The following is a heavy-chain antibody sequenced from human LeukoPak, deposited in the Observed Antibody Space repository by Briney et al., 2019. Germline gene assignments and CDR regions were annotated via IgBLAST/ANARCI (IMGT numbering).Heavy chain of an antibody. D-gene: IGHD3-16*01. CDR2: INTNTGNP. J-gene: IGHJ4*02. Sequence: ASVKVSCKASGYTFTSYAMNWVRQAPGRGLEWMGWINTNTGNPTYAQGFAGRFVFSLDTSVSTAYLQISSLKAEDTAVYYCARGRTRLGEPRFDYWGQGTLVTVSS. CDR1: GYTFTSYA. V-gene: IGHV7-4-1*02. CDR3: ARGRTRLGEPRFDY.